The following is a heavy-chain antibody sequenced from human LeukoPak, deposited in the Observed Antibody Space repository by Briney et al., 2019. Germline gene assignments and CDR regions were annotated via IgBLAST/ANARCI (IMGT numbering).Heavy chain of an antibody. Sequence: PGGSLRLSCAASGFTFSGFAMSWVRRTPGKGLEWVSGISGRGDNTLYADSVKGRFTISRDNSKTTLYLEMNSLRAEDTAIYYCAKMKGHPLPKYYMDVWGQGTTVTVSS. J-gene: IGHJ6*01. V-gene: IGHV3-23*01. CDR1: GFTFSGFA. D-gene: IGHD1-26*01. CDR2: ISGRGDNT. CDR3: AKMKGHPLPKYYMDV.